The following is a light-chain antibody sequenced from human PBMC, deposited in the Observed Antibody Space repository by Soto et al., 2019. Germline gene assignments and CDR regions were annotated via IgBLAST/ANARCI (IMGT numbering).Light chain of an antibody. J-gene: IGKJ4*01. CDR1: QNIGTN. V-gene: IGKV3-15*01. CDR2: GAS. Sequence: LLTQSPATVSVSPGEGATLSCTASQNIGTNLAWYQQKSGQAPRLLIYGASNRATGVPAKFSGGGSGTDFTLTISSLQSEDFAVYYCLQFDKGHPRLTFGGGTKVEIK. CDR3: LQFDKGHPRLT.